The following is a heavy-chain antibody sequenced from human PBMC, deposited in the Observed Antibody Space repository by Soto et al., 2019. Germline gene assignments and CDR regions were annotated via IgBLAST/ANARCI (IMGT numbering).Heavy chain of an antibody. V-gene: IGHV4-31*03. CDR1: GGSISSGGYY. Sequence: SETLSLTCTASGGSISSGGYYWSWIRQHPGKGLEWIGYIYYSGSTYYNPSLKSRVTISVDTSKNQFSLKLSSVTAADTPVNSCAGGTYYYDSSGYYYGEFDYWGQGTLVTV. CDR3: AGGTYYYDSSGYYYGEFDY. D-gene: IGHD3-22*01. J-gene: IGHJ4*02. CDR2: IYYSGST.